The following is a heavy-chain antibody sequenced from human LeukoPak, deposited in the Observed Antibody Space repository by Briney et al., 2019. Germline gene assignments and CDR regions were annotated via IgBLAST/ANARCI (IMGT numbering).Heavy chain of an antibody. CDR3: ARGPDSSSTYYDFWSGYFASYYYYMDV. CDR2: ISAYNGNT. J-gene: IGHJ6*03. Sequence: ASVKVSCKASGYTFTSYGISWVRQAPGQGLEWMGWISAYNGNTNYAQKLQGRVTMTTDTSTSTAYMELSSLRSEDTAVCYCARGPDSSSTYYDFWSGYFASYYYYMDVWGKGTTVTVSS. V-gene: IGHV1-18*01. CDR1: GYTFTSYG. D-gene: IGHD3-3*01.